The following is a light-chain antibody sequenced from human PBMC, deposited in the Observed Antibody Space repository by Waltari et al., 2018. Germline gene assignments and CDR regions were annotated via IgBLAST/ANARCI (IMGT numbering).Light chain of an antibody. CDR2: DET. Sequence: SYFLTQTPSVSVAPGQTARITCGGNKLGSRSVQWYQQKPGQAPALVIYDETARPSGIPQRFSGSNSGNTATLIINKVEVGDEADYYCQLWDSTTDVVFGAGTRLTVL. V-gene: IGLV3-21*02. J-gene: IGLJ2*01. CDR1: KLGSRS. CDR3: QLWDSTTDVV.